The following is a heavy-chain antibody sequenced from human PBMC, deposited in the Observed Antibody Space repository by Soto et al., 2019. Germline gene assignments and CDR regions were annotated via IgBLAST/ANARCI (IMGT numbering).Heavy chain of an antibody. CDR3: ARDNYGGMHGY. D-gene: IGHD4-17*01. Sequence: PSETLSLTCTVSGGSILNCGNYWTWIRQHPGKGLEWIGKIFFSGNTHYNPALKSRLTFSVDTAKNQFSLRLTSVTAADTATYYCARDNYGGMHGYWGQGTLVTVSS. J-gene: IGHJ4*02. CDR1: GGSILNCGNY. CDR2: IFFSGNT. V-gene: IGHV4-31*03.